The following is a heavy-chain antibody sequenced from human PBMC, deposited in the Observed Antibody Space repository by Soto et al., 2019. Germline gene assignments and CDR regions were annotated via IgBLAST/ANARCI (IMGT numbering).Heavy chain of an antibody. CDR1: GGSISSSSYY. V-gene: IGHV4-39*01. CDR3: ARLGITMVRGDY. CDR2: IYYSGST. D-gene: IGHD3-10*01. Sequence: PSETLSLTCTVSGGSISSSSYYWGWIRQPPGKGLEWIGSIYYSGSTYYNPSLKSRVTISVDTSKNQFSLKLSSVTAADTAVYYCARLGITMVRGDYWGQGTLVTVSS. J-gene: IGHJ4*02.